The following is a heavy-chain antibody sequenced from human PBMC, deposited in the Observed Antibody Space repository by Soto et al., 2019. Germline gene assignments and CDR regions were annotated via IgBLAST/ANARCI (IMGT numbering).Heavy chain of an antibody. J-gene: IGHJ6*02. CDR2: IWYDGSNK. CDR3: ARFSSGSDGMDV. V-gene: IGHV3-33*01. Sequence: GGSLRLSCAASGFTFSSYGMHWVRQAPGKGLEWVAVIWYDGSNKYYADSVKGRFTISRDNSKNTLYLQMNSLRAEDTAVYYCARFSSGSDGMDVWGQGTTVTVSS. D-gene: IGHD6-6*01. CDR1: GFTFSSYG.